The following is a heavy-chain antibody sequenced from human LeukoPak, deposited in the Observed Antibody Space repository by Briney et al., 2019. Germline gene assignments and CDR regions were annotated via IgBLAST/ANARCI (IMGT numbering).Heavy chain of an antibody. CDR1: GFPFSSYA. J-gene: IGHJ6*02. Sequence: GWALRLSCSASGFPFSSYAMHWVRQAPGKGLEYVSAISDSGGSTYYADSVKGRFTISRDNSKNRLYLQMSSLRAEDTAVYFCVRGYSFGPYGMDVWGQGTTVTVSS. CDR3: VRGYSFGPYGMDV. D-gene: IGHD2-15*01. CDR2: ISDSGGST. V-gene: IGHV3-64D*09.